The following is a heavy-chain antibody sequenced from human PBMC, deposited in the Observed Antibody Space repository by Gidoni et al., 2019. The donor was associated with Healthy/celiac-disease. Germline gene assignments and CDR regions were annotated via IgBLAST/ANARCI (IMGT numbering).Heavy chain of an antibody. V-gene: IGHV4-34*01. CDR3: ARVSSSWYFGWFDP. D-gene: IGHD6-13*01. CDR2: INHSGST. Sequence: QVQLQQWGAGLLKLSETLSLTCAVYGGSFSGYYWSWIRQPPGKGLEWIGEINHSGSTNYNPSLKSRVTISVDTSKNQFSLKLSSVTAADTAVYYCARVSSSWYFGWFDPWGQGTLVTVSS. J-gene: IGHJ5*02. CDR1: GGSFSGYY.